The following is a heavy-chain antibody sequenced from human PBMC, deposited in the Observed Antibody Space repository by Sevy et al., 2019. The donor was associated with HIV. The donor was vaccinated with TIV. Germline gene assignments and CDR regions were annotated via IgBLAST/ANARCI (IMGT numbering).Heavy chain of an antibody. CDR2: IRYDGSNK. Sequence: GGSLRLSCAASGFTFSSYGMHWVRQAPGKGLEWVAFIRYDGSNKYYADSVKGRFTISRDNSKNTLYLQMNSLRAEDTAVYYCAKVPAGGTTLYYYYYMDVWGIGTTVTVSS. J-gene: IGHJ6*03. D-gene: IGHD1-7*01. CDR3: AKVPAGGTTLYYYYYMDV. CDR1: GFTFSSYG. V-gene: IGHV3-30*02.